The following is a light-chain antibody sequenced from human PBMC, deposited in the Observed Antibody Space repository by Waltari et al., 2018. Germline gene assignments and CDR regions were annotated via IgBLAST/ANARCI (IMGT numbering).Light chain of an antibody. Sequence: VVLTQSPATLSVPPADTAIISCRASQSVSSNLAWYQQKPGQAPRLLIYAASTRASSTPARFRGSGSGTECTLTINGLQSEDSATYYCQQYKRWPPMTFGQGTRLDIK. J-gene: IGKJ5*01. CDR3: QQYKRWPPMT. V-gene: IGKV3-15*01. CDR2: AAS. CDR1: QSVSSN.